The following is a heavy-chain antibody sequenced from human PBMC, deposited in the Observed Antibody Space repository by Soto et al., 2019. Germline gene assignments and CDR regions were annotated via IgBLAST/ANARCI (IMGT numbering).Heavy chain of an antibody. CDR2: ISGSGDRT. V-gene: IGHV3-23*01. Sequence: PGGSLRLSCVGSGFPFSSYALSWVRQAPGKGLEWVSGISGSGDRTYYADSVKGRFTISRDFSKNTMYLQMSSLRAEDTAVYYCAKDSLSSIFGWFDPWGQGTPVTVSS. D-gene: IGHD3-10*01. CDR3: AKDSLSSIFGWFDP. CDR1: GFPFSSYA. J-gene: IGHJ5*02.